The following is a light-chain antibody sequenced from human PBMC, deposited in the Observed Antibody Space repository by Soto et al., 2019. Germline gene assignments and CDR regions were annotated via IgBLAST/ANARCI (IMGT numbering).Light chain of an antibody. Sequence: DIQRTQSPSTLSASVGDRVTITCRASQSISSWLAWYQQKPGKAPKLLIYKASSLESGVPSRFRGSGSGTEFTLTISSLPPDDFATYYCQQYNSYPWTFGQGTKVDIK. J-gene: IGKJ1*01. CDR1: QSISSW. CDR2: KAS. V-gene: IGKV1-5*03. CDR3: QQYNSYPWT.